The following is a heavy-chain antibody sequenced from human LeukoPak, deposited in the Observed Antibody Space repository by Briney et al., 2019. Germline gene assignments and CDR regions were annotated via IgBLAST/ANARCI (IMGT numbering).Heavy chain of an antibody. CDR1: GFSFSTSW. Sequence: GGSLRLSCAASGFSFSTSWMAWVRQAPGKGLQWVGNINPDESNTDYIDSVKGRFTMSRDNAKNSLFLQVHSLRDEDTAVYFCARDRAYDAFDYWGRGTRVTVSS. CDR2: INPDESNT. D-gene: IGHD5-12*01. V-gene: IGHV3-7*01. CDR3: ARDRAYDAFDY. J-gene: IGHJ4*02.